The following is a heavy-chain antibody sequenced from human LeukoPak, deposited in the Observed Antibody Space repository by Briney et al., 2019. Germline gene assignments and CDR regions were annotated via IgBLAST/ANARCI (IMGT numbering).Heavy chain of an antibody. CDR2: ISYDGSNK. D-gene: IGHD3-22*01. CDR3: AKDRGITMTLEAFDI. J-gene: IGHJ3*02. CDR1: GFTFSSYG. Sequence: GGSLRLSCAASGFTFSSYGMHWVRQAPGKGLEWVAVISYDGSNKYYADSVKGRFTISRDNSKNTLYLQMNSLRAEDMAVYYCAKDRGITMTLEAFDIWGQGTMVTVSS. V-gene: IGHV3-30*18.